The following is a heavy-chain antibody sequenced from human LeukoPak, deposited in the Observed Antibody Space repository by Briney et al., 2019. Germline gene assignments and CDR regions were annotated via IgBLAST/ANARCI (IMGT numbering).Heavy chain of an antibody. CDR2: INHSGST. D-gene: IGHD6-13*01. V-gene: IGHV4-34*01. CDR3: ARGIIAAAGNIDY. Sequence: SETLSLTCAVYGGSFSGYYWSWIRQPPGKGLEWIGEINHSGSTNYNPSLKSRVTISVDTSKNQFSLKLSSVTAADTAVYYCARGIIAAAGNIDYWGQGTLVTVSS. J-gene: IGHJ4*02. CDR1: GGSFSGYY.